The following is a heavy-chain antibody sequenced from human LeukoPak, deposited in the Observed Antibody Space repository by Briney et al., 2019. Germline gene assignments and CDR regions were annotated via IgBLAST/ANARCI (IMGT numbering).Heavy chain of an antibody. D-gene: IGHD2-21*01. J-gene: IGHJ4*02. V-gene: IGHV1-8*01. CDR3: TRSVRNGHIDY. CDR1: GYTFTSYD. Sequence: ASVTVSFTASGYTFTSYDINWVRQATGQGLEWMGWMNPNTGNTGYAQKFQGRVTMTRSTSISTAYMELSSLRFEDTAVYYCTRSVRNGHIDYWGQGTLVTISS. CDR2: MNPNTGNT.